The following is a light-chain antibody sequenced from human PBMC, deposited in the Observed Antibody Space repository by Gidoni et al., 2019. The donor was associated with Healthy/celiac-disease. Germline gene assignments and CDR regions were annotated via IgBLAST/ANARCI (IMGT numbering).Light chain of an antibody. V-gene: IGKV3-15*01. J-gene: IGKJ2*01. CDR3: QQYNNWPYT. Sequence: IVMTQSPATLSASPGERATLSCRASQSVSSNLAWYQQKPGQAPRLLIYDASTRATGVPTRFSGSGSGTEFTLTISSLQSEDFAVYYCQQYNNWPYTFGQGTKLEIK. CDR1: QSVSSN. CDR2: DAS.